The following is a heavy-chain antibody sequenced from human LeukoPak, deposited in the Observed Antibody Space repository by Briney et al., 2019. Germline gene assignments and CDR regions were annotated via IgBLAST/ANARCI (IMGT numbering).Heavy chain of an antibody. CDR2: IYYTGST. V-gene: IGHV4-39*02. J-gene: IGHJ4*02. Sequence: PSETLSLTCTVSGGSISDSSYYWGWLRQPPGKGLEWIGDIYYTGSTYKNPSLKSRVTISVDTSKNHFSLKLSSVTAADTAVYYCARVGQMATSYYFDYWGQGTLVTVSS. CDR3: ARVGQMATSYYFDY. CDR1: GGSISDSSYY. D-gene: IGHD5-24*01.